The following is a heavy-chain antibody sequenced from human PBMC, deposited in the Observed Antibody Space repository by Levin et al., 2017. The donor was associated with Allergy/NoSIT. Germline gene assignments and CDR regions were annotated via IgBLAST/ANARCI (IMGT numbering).Heavy chain of an antibody. D-gene: IGHD2-21*02. J-gene: IGHJ4*02. CDR1: GFSLSTSGVG. CDR2: IYWDDDK. CDR3: AHRAYFCGGDCYSINYFDY. Sequence: SGPTLVKPTQTLTLTCTFSGFSLSTSGVGVGWIRQPPGKALEWLALIYWDDDKRYSPSLKSRLTITKDTSKNQVVLTMTNMDPVDTATYYCAHRAYFCGGDCYSINYFDYWGQGTLVTVSS. V-gene: IGHV2-5*02.